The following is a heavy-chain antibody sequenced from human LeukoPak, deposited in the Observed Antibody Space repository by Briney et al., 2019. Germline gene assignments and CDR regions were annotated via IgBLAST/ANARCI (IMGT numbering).Heavy chain of an antibody. Sequence: SQTLSLTCAISGDSVSSNSAAWSWIRESPSRGLVWLGRTYYRSKWYNHYAVSVKSRIIINPDASKNQFTLQLNSVTPEDTAVYYCARGGSYNFDYWGQGTLVTVSS. CDR2: TYYRSKWYN. J-gene: IGHJ4*02. CDR3: ARGGSYNFDY. CDR1: GDSVSSNSAA. V-gene: IGHV6-1*01. D-gene: IGHD1-26*01.